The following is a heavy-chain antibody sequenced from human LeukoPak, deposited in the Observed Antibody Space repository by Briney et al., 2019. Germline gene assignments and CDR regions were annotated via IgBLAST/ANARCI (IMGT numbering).Heavy chain of an antibody. Sequence: SETLSFTCTVSGGSISSSSYYWGWIRQPPGKGLEWIGSIYYSGSTYYNPSLKSRVTISVDTSKNQFSLKLSSVTAADTAVYYCARIRIAVAGTPIYYYYYGMDVWGQGTTVTVSS. CDR1: GGSISSSSYY. CDR3: ARIRIAVAGTPIYYYYYGMDV. CDR2: IYYSGST. D-gene: IGHD6-19*01. J-gene: IGHJ6*02. V-gene: IGHV4-39*01.